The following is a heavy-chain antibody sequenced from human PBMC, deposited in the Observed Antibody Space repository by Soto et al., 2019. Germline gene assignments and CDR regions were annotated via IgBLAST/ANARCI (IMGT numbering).Heavy chain of an antibody. J-gene: IGHJ6*02. CDR1: GYTFTSYY. V-gene: IGHV1-46*01. D-gene: IGHD3-3*01. Sequence: GASVKVSCKASGYTFTSYYMHWVRQAPGQGLEWMGIINPSGGSTSYAQKFQGRVTMTRDTSTSTVYMELSSLRSEDTAVYYCARPYYDFWSDYSTYGMDVWGQGTTVTVSS. CDR2: INPSGGST. CDR3: ARPYYDFWSDYSTYGMDV.